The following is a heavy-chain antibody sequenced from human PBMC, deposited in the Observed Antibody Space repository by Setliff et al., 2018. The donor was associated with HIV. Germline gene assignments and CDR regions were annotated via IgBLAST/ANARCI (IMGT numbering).Heavy chain of an antibody. Sequence: KTSETLSLTCAVSGYSISSGYYWGWIRQPPGKGLEWIGSIHHGGSTYYSPSLKSRVTISLEPSKNQFSLKLSSVTAADTAVYYCARVVYNSSGYYYLGAFDIWGQGTMVTVSS. CDR3: ARVVYNSSGYYYLGAFDI. CDR1: GYSISSGYY. D-gene: IGHD3-22*01. V-gene: IGHV4-38-2*01. CDR2: IHHGGST. J-gene: IGHJ3*02.